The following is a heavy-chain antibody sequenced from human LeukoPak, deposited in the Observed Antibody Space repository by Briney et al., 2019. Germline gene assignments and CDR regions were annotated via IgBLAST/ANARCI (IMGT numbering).Heavy chain of an antibody. D-gene: IGHD3-3*01. CDR3: ARDRPRITIFGVVIEVVDY. J-gene: IGHJ4*02. CDR2: ISAYNGNT. Sequence: ASVKVSCKASGYTFTSYGISWVRQAPGQGLEWMGWISAYNGNTNYAQKLQGRVTMTTDTSTSTAYMELRSLRSDDTAVYYCARDRPRITIFGVVIEVVDYWGQGTLVTVSS. V-gene: IGHV1-18*01. CDR1: GYTFTSYG.